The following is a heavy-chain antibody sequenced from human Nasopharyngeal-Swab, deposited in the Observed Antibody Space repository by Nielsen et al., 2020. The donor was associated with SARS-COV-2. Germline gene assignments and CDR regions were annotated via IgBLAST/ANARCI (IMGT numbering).Heavy chain of an antibody. D-gene: IGHD5-18*01. CDR1: GGSISSYY. V-gene: IGHV4-59*08. CDR3: ARQRTAMVLDY. CDR2: IYYSGST. J-gene: IGHJ4*02. Sequence: SETLSLTCTVSGGSISSYYWSWIRQPQGKGLEWIGYIYYSGSTNYNPSLKSRVTISVDTSKNQFSLKLSSVTAADTAVYYCARQRTAMVLDYWGQGTLVTVSS.